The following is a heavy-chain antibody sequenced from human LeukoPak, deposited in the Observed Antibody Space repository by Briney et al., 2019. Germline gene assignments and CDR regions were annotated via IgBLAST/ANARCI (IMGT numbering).Heavy chain of an antibody. CDR2: INPSGGST. V-gene: IGHV1-46*01. Sequence: AASVKVSCKASGYIFTSYNIYWVRQAPGQGLEWMGIINPSGGSTNYAQKFQGRFTMTRDTSTSTVYMELSSLRSEDTAVYYCARFAVHRRITVAGQFGLDYWGQGTLVSLSS. CDR3: ARFAVHRRITVAGQFGLDY. J-gene: IGHJ4*02. D-gene: IGHD6-19*01. CDR1: GYIFTSYN.